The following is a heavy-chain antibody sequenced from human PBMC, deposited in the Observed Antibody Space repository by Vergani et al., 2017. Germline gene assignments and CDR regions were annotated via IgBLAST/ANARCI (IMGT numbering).Heavy chain of an antibody. CDR1: GFTFSSYS. D-gene: IGHD6-19*01. V-gene: IGHV3-48*01. Sequence: EVQLVESGGGLVQPGGSLRLSCAASGFTFSSYSMNWVRQAPGKGLEWVSYISSSSSTTYYADSVKGRFTISRDNAKNSLYLQMNSLRAEDTAVYYCARAYHGDSYSSGWATGGYWGQGTLVTVSS. J-gene: IGHJ4*02. CDR2: ISSSSSTT. CDR3: ARAYHGDSYSSGWATGGY.